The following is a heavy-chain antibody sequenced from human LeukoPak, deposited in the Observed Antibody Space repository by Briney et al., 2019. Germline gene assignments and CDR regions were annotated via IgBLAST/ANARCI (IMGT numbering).Heavy chain of an antibody. CDR1: GFTFSSYW. Sequence: GGSLRLSCAASGFTFSSYWMHWVRQAPGKGLVWVSRIKSDGSSTSYADSVKGRFTISRDNAQNSLFLQMNSLRAEDTAVYYCARDDGGDFNDAFDIWGQGTMVAVSS. CDR3: ARDDGGDFNDAFDI. D-gene: IGHD2-21*02. CDR2: IKSDGSST. J-gene: IGHJ3*02. V-gene: IGHV3-74*01.